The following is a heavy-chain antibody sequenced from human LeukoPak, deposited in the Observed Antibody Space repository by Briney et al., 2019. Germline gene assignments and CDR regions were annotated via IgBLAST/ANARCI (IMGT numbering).Heavy chain of an antibody. CDR3: RTDPYLANFWSGYPNY. D-gene: IGHD3-3*01. CDR1: GFTFSDYN. CDR2: ISSSGSSI. J-gene: IGHJ4*02. Sequence: GGSLRLSCAASGFTFSDYNMNWVRQAPGKGLEWVSYISSSGSSIYYADSVKGRFTISRNNAKNTLFLQMNSLRAEDTALYYCRTDPYLANFWSGYPNYWGQGTLVTVSS. V-gene: IGHV3-21*05.